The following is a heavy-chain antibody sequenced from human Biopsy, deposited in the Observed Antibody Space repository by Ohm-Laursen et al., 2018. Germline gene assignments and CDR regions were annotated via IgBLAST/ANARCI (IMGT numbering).Heavy chain of an antibody. CDR2: IYYSGST. D-gene: IGHD2/OR15-2a*01. Sequence: VTLSLTCSVSGGFISSVYWSWIPPTPGKGLEWIVYIYYSGSTNYNPSLKSRVTISVDTSKNQFSLMLNSVTAADTAVYYCARATNSTGWTYYYYYGMDVWGQGTTVTVSS. CDR1: GGFISSVY. CDR3: ARATNSTGWTYYYYYGMDV. V-gene: IGHV4-59*01. J-gene: IGHJ6*02.